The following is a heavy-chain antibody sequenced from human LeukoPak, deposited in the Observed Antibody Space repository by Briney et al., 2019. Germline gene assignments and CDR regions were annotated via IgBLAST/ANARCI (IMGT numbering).Heavy chain of an antibody. CDR1: GFTFSSYW. CDR3: ARDSTWLLDY. CDR2: IKEDGSVR. Sequence: GGSLRLSCAASGFTFSSYWMTWVRQSPGKGLEWVANIKEDGSVRYYVDSVKGRFTISRDNTKNALYLQMNSLRADDTAVYFCARDSTWLLDYWGQGTLITVSS. V-gene: IGHV3-7*03. D-gene: IGHD6-19*01. J-gene: IGHJ4*02.